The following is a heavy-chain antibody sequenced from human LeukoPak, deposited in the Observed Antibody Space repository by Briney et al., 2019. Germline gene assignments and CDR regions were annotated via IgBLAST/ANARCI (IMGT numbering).Heavy chain of an antibody. D-gene: IGHD4-17*01. CDR2: IYSSGTT. CDR1: GGSISSYY. Sequence: SETLSLTCTVSGGSISSYYWNWIRQPAGKGLEWIGRIYSSGTTSYNSSLKSRVTISGDTSKNQFSLRLSSVTAADTAVYYCARHVYGEGLRQWGQGTLVTVSS. V-gene: IGHV4-4*07. J-gene: IGHJ4*02. CDR3: ARHVYGEGLRQ.